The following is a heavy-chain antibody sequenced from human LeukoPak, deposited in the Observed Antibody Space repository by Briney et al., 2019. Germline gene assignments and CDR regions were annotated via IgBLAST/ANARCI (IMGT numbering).Heavy chain of an antibody. J-gene: IGHJ4*02. Sequence: GGSLRLSCAASGFTFNNYGMHWVRQAPGKGLEWVSYISSSGSTIYYADSVKGRFTISRDNAKNSLYLQMNSLRAEDTAMYYCARVTLTSANFDYWGQGTLVTVSS. CDR2: ISSSGSTI. CDR1: GFTFNNYG. CDR3: ARVTLTSANFDY. V-gene: IGHV3-48*04.